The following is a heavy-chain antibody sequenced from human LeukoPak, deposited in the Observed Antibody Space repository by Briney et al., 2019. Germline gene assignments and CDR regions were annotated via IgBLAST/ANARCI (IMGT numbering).Heavy chain of an antibody. CDR1: GGSISSGDYY. CDR2: IYYSGRT. CDR3: ARATVTAAAFDI. D-gene: IGHD2-21*02. V-gene: IGHV4-30-4*08. J-gene: IGHJ3*02. Sequence: PSQTLSLTCTVSGGSISSGDYYWSWIRQPPGKGLEWIGYIYYSGRTYYNPSLNSRVTISVDTSKNQFSLKLSSVTAADTAVYYCARATVTAAAFDIWGQGTMVTVSS.